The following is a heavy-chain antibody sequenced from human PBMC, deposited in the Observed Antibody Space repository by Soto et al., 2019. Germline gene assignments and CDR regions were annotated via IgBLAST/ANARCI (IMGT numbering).Heavy chain of an antibody. D-gene: IGHD2-15*01. CDR1: GFTFSDYY. CDR3: ARGRRYCSGGSCYNSFDY. J-gene: IGHJ4*02. Sequence: GVSLRLSCAASGFTFSDYYMSWIRQAPGKGLEWVSYISSSGSTIYYADSVKGRFTISRDNAKNSLYLQMNSLRAEDTAVYYCARGRRYCSGGSCYNSFDYWGQGTLVTVSS. V-gene: IGHV3-11*01. CDR2: ISSSGSTI.